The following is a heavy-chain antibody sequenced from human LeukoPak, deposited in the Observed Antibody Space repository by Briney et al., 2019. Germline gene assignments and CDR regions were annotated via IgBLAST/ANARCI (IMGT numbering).Heavy chain of an antibody. J-gene: IGHJ4*02. V-gene: IGHV1-69*13. CDR1: GGTFSSYA. CDR2: IIPIFGTA. CDR3: ARDLSGGRGFDY. Sequence: SVKVSCKASGGTFSSYAISWVRQAPGQGLEWMGGIIPIFGTANYAQKFQGRVTITADESTSTAYMELSSLRSEDTAVYYCARDLSGGRGFDYWGQGALVTVSS. D-gene: IGHD2-15*01.